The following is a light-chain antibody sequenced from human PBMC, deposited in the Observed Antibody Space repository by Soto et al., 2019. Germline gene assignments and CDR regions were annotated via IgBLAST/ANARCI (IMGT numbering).Light chain of an antibody. V-gene: IGKV1-5*03. CDR1: QSLNNY. CDR3: QQYDAYSTWT. Sequence: DIQMTQSPSNLSASVGDRVTITCRASQSLNNYLAWYQQKPGKAPKLLIYKASTLKSGVPSSFSGSGSGTEFTLTISSLQPDDFATYYCQQYDAYSTWTFGQGTKVDIK. J-gene: IGKJ1*01. CDR2: KAS.